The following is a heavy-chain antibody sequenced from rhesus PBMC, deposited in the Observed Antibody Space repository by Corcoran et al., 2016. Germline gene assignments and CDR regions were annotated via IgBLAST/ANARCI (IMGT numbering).Heavy chain of an antibody. J-gene: IGHJ4*01. CDR2: IYWKDSK. Sequence: QVTLKESGPALVKHTQTLTLNCTFSGFSLSTTGTGVGWIRQPPGKALEWLASIYWKDSKSYSTSLTSRLTIYKDPSKKQWVLTMTNMDHVDTATYDCARVDIAGTTFGDYWRQGLLVTASS. CDR3: ARVDIAGTTFGDY. V-gene: IGHV2-95*01. CDR1: GFSLSTTGTG. D-gene: IGHD1-20*01.